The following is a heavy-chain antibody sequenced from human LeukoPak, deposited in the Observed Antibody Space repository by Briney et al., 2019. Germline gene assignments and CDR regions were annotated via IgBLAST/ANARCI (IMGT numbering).Heavy chain of an antibody. CDR2: IYYSGTT. V-gene: IGHV4-59*01. CDR3: ARMTETVERFYGMDV. D-gene: IGHD2-21*02. CDR1: GGSTSSYY. Sequence: SETLSLTCTVSGGSTSSYYWNWIRQPPGRRLEWIGYIYYSGTTNYNPSLQSRLSISLDTSKNQFSLSLNSVTAADTAVYFCARMTETVERFYGMDVWGQGTTVTVSS. J-gene: IGHJ6*02.